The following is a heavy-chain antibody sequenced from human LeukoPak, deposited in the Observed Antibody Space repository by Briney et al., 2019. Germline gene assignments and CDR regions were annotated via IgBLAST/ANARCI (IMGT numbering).Heavy chain of an antibody. CDR1: GFTFSDYY. CDR3: ARIYGTAIVATTFFDY. CDR2: ISSGSTI. V-gene: IGHV3-11*01. D-gene: IGHD5-12*01. J-gene: IGHJ4*02. Sequence: PGGSLRLSCAASGFTFSDYYMSWIRQAPGKGLEWVSYISSGSTIYYADSVKGRFTISRDNAKNSLYLQMNSLRAEDTAVYYCARIYGTAIVATTFFDYWGQGTLVTVSS.